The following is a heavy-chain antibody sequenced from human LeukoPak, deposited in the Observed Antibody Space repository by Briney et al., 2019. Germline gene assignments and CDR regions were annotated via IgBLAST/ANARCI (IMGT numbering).Heavy chain of an antibody. CDR1: GGSISSSSYY. J-gene: IGHJ4*02. Sequence: ASETLSLTCTVSGGSISSSSYYWGWIRQPPGKGLEWIGSIYYSGSTYYNPSLKSRVTISVDTSKNQFSLKLSSVTAADTAVYYCAKDRTGSASCLDFWGQGTLVTVSS. CDR2: IYYSGST. D-gene: IGHD2-2*01. V-gene: IGHV4-39*02. CDR3: AKDRTGSASCLDF.